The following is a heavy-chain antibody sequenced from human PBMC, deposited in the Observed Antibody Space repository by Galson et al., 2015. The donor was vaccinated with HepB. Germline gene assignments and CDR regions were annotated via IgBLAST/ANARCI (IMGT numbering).Heavy chain of an antibody. CDR1: GYTFTTYW. J-gene: IGHJ2*01. Sequence: QSGAEVKKPGESLKISCKGSGYTFTTYWISWVRQTPGKGLEWMGRIDPSDSYINYSPSFQGHVTISADKSISTAYLQWSSLKASDTAMYYCARPGLELQNWYFDLWGRGTLVTVSS. D-gene: IGHD1-7*01. CDR2: IDPSDSYI. V-gene: IGHV5-10-1*01. CDR3: ARPGLELQNWYFDL.